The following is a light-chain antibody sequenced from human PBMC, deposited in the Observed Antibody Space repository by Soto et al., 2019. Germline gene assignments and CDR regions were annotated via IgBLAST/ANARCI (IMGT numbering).Light chain of an antibody. CDR2: DAS. CDR3: QPYGRAPYT. CDR1: QSVSSSY. Sequence: EIVLTQSPGTLSLSPGERATLSCRASQSVSSSYLAWHQQKPGQAPRLRIYDASSRATGIPDGFSGSGSRTDFTLTISSLDHEAFAVYYCQPYGRAPYTFVQGTKLEVK. J-gene: IGKJ2*01. V-gene: IGKV3-20*01.